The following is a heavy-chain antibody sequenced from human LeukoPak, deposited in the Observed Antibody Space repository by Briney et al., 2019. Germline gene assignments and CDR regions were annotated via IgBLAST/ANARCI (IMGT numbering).Heavy chain of an antibody. D-gene: IGHD5-18*01. CDR2: IIPIFGTA. Sequence: GASVKVSCKASGGTFISYAISWVRQAPGQGLEWMGGIIPIFGTANYAQKFQGRVTITAGESTSTAYMELSSLRSEDTAVYYCARAPTRGYSYGPVGYWGQGTLVTVSS. CDR3: ARAPTRGYSYGPVGY. V-gene: IGHV1-69*13. CDR1: GGTFISYA. J-gene: IGHJ4*02.